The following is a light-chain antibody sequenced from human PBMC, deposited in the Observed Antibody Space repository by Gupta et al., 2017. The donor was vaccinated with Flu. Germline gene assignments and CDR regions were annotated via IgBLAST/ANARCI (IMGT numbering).Light chain of an antibody. CDR1: QGISSY. V-gene: IGKV1-9*01. CDR2: DAS. Sequence: GDRVHITCRARQGISSYLAWYQQKPGKAPNLLIYDASTLQSGVPSRFSGSGSGTEFTLTISSLQPEDFATYYCQQVNSYPLTFGQGTRLEIK. J-gene: IGKJ5*01. CDR3: QQVNSYPLT.